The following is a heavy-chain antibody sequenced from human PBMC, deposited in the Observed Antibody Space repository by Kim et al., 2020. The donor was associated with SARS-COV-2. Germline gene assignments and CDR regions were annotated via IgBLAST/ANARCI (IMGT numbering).Heavy chain of an antibody. Sequence: YAQKFQGRVTMTRDTSTSTVYMELSSLRSEDTAVYYCARDMTTVTSGVDYWGQGTLVTVSS. V-gene: IGHV1-46*01. CDR3: ARDMTTVTSGVDY. D-gene: IGHD4-17*01. J-gene: IGHJ4*02.